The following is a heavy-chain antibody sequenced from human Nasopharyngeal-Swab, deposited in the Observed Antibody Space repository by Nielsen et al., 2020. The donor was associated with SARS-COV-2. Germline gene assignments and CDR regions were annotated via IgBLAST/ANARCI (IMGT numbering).Heavy chain of an antibody. CDR1: GFTLSSYS. J-gene: IGHJ4*02. CDR3: AKDSYYYDSSGSIFDY. V-gene: IGHV3-48*01. Sequence: ETLSLTCAASGFTLSSYSMNWVRQAPGKGLEWVSYISSSSSTKYYADSVEGRFTISRDNAKNSLYLQMNSLRAEDTAVYYCAKDSYYYDSSGSIFDYWGQGTLVTVSS. D-gene: IGHD3-22*01. CDR2: ISSSSSTK.